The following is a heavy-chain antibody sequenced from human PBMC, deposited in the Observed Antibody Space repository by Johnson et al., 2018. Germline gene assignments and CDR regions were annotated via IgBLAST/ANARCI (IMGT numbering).Heavy chain of an antibody. V-gene: IGHV3-7*03. D-gene: IGHD6-13*01. Sequence: LVESGGGLVQPGGSLRLSCAASGFTFSSYWMSWVRQAPGKGLEWVANIKQAGSEKYYVDSVKGRFTISRDNAKNSLYLQMNSLRAEDTALYYCAKGQTAGYNSSPDGYWGQGTLVTVSS. CDR2: IKQAGSEK. CDR3: AKGQTAGYNSSPDGY. J-gene: IGHJ4*02. CDR1: GFTFSSYW.